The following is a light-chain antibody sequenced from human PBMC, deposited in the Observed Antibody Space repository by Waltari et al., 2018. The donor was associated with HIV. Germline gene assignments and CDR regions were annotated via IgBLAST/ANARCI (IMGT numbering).Light chain of an antibody. CDR3: ATWDGSLGGVYV. V-gene: IGLV1-47*01. CDR2: RDN. J-gene: IGLJ1*01. CDR1: TSTVGSNF. Sequence: QSVLTQPPSASGPPGQRVTISCSGTTSTVGSNFVSWYQQLPGTAPKLLIYRDNRRPSGVPDRFSGSKSGASASLAISGLRSEDEGDYYCATWDGSLGGVYVFGTGTKVTVL.